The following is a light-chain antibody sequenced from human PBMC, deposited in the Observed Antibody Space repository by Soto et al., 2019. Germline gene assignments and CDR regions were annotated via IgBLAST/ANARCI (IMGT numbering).Light chain of an antibody. V-gene: IGKV1-39*01. CDR1: QSIRRS. Sequence: DIQMTQSPSSLSASVGDRVTITCRASQSIRRSLNWYQQKPGKAPKLLIYAASSLQSGVPSRFSGTGSGTDFTLTISSLQPEDFAIYYCHQSFNSPRTFGQGTKVDI. CDR2: AAS. J-gene: IGKJ1*01. CDR3: HQSFNSPRT.